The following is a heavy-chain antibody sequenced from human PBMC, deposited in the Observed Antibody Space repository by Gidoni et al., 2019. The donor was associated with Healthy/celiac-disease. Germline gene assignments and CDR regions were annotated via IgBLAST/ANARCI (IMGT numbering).Heavy chain of an antibody. CDR3: ARDSYDSSGYYYSDHYYYYGMDV. CDR2: ISSSGSTI. D-gene: IGHD3-22*01. J-gene: IGHJ6*02. CDR1: GFTFSSYE. Sequence: EVQLVESGGGLVQPGGSLRLSCAASGFTFSSYEMNWFRQAPGKGLEWVSYISSSGSTIYYADSVKGRFTISRDNAKNSLYLQMNSLRAEDTAVYYCARDSYDSSGYYYSDHYYYYGMDVWGQGTTVTVSS. V-gene: IGHV3-48*03.